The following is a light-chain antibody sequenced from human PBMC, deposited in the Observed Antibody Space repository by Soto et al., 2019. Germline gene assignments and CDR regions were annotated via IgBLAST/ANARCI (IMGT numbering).Light chain of an antibody. CDR2: EVN. CDR1: GSDVGAYNL. Sequence: SALAETGAGSGCRGRSMTISCAGPGSDVGAYNLVSWYQQHPGKAPKLIICEVNTRPSGISNRFSGSKSGDTASLTISGLQAQDEAEYFCCSYAGTVAYVFGTGTKVTVL. V-gene: IGLV2-23*02. CDR3: CSYAGTVAYV. J-gene: IGLJ1*01.